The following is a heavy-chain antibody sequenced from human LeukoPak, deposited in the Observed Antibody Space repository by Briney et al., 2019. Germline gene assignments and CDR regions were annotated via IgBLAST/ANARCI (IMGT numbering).Heavy chain of an antibody. CDR2: ISGSGGST. CDR3: AKREGLYYGSGFDY. J-gene: IGHJ4*02. V-gene: IGHV3-23*01. CDR1: GFSFSSYA. D-gene: IGHD3-10*01. Sequence: PGGSLRLSCVASGFSFSSYAKSWVRQAPGKGLEWVSGISGSGGSTYYADSVKGRFTISRDNSKNTLYLQMNSLRAEDTAVYYCAKREGLYYGSGFDYWGQGTLVTVSS.